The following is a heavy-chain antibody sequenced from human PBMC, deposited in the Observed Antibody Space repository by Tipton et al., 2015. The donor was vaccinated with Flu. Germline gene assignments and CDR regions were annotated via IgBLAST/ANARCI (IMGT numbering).Heavy chain of an antibody. CDR2: IRYDGSNK. D-gene: IGHD3-22*01. CDR1: GFTFSSYG. J-gene: IGHJ6*02. V-gene: IGHV3-30*02. Sequence: LSLTCAASGFTFSSYGMHRVRQAPGKGLEWVAFIRYDGSNKYYADSVKGRFTISRDNSKNTLYLQMNSLRAEDTAVYYCAKGYYYDSSGYYYYYYGMDVWGQGTTVTVSS. CDR3: AKGYYYDSSGYYYYYYGMDV.